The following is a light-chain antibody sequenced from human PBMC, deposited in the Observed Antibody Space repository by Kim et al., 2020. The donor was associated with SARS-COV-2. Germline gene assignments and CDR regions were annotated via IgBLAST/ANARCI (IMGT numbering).Light chain of an antibody. J-gene: IGLJ2*01. CDR2: DVS. V-gene: IGLV2-14*04. CDR1: SSDVGGYNY. CDR3: SSYTSSSTLV. Sequence: GQSITISCTGTSSDVGGYNYVSWYQQHPGKVPKLIIYDVSSRPSGVSTRFSGSKSGNTASLTISGLQTEDEADYYCSSYTSSSTLVFGAGSKLTVL.